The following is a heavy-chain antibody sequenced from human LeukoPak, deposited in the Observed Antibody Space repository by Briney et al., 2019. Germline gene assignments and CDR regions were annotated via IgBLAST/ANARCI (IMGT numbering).Heavy chain of an antibody. Sequence: GGSLRLSCAASGFTFSSYAMSWVRQAPGKGLEWVSAISGRGDTTYYADSVKGRFTISRDNSKNTLYLQMNSLRADDTAVYYCAKEAGDSSSWSFDYWGQGTLVTVSS. CDR3: AKEAGDSSSWSFDY. V-gene: IGHV3-23*01. CDR1: GFTFSSYA. CDR2: ISGRGDTT. D-gene: IGHD6-13*01. J-gene: IGHJ4*02.